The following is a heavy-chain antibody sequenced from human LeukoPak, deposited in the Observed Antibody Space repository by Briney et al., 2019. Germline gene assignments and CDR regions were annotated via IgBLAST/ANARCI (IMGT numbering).Heavy chain of an antibody. J-gene: IGHJ4*02. Sequence: GGSLRLSCAASGFTFSSYSMNWVRQAPGKGLEWVSYISSSSSTIYYADSVKGRFTISRDNAKNSLYLQMNSLRAEDTAVYYCARDGLSDYWGQGTLVTVSS. CDR1: GFTFSSYS. CDR2: ISSSSSTI. CDR3: ARDGLSDY. V-gene: IGHV3-48*04.